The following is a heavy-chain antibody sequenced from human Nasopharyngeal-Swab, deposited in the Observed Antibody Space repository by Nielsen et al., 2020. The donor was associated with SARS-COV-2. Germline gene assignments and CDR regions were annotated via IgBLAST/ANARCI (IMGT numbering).Heavy chain of an antibody. J-gene: IGHJ3*02. CDR3: ARDKGADAFDI. V-gene: IGHV3-13*04. CDR2: IGTAGDT. Sequence: GGSLRLSCAASGFTFSSYDMHWVRQAKGKGLEWVSTIGTAGDTYYLGSVKGRFTISRENAKSSLYLQMNSLRAGDTAVYYCARDKGADAFDIWGQGTMVTVSS. CDR1: GFTFSSYD.